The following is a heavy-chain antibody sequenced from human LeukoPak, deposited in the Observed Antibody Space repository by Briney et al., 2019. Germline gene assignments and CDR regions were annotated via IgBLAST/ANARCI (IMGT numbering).Heavy chain of an antibody. CDR1: GDSVSSNSAA. Sequence: SQTLSLTCAISGDSVSSNSAAWNWIRQSPSRGLEWLGRTYYRSKWYNDYAVSVKSRITINPDTSKNQSSLQLNSVTPEDTAVYYCARDPVTIFGAVTQFDPWGQGTLVTVSS. CDR3: ARDPVTIFGAVTQFDP. J-gene: IGHJ5*02. D-gene: IGHD3-3*01. CDR2: TYYRSKWYN. V-gene: IGHV6-1*01.